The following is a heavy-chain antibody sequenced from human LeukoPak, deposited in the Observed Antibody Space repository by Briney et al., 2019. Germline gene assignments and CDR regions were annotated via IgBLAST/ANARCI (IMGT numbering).Heavy chain of an antibody. D-gene: IGHD3-10*01. Sequence: PSQTLSLTCTVSGGSISSGGYYWSWIRQHPGKGLEWIGYIYYSGSTYYNPSLESRVTISVDTSKNQFSLKLSSVTAADTAVYYCARARGVLWFGELLSYYYYYGMDVWGQGTTVTVSS. V-gene: IGHV4-31*03. J-gene: IGHJ6*02. CDR2: IYYSGST. CDR1: GGSISSGGYY. CDR3: ARARGVLWFGELLSYYYYYGMDV.